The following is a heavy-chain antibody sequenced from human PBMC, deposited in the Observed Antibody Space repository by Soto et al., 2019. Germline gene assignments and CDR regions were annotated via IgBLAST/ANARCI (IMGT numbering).Heavy chain of an antibody. J-gene: IGHJ6*02. Sequence: SETLSLTCTVSGGSISSGGYYWSWIRQHPGKGLEWIGYIYYSGSTYYNPSLKSRVTISVDTSKNQFSLKLSSVTAADTAVYYCARARGQGATVFSREYYYYGMDVWGQGTTVTVSS. D-gene: IGHD4-4*01. CDR3: ARARGQGATVFSREYYYYGMDV. CDR2: IYYSGST. CDR1: GGSISSGGYY. V-gene: IGHV4-31*03.